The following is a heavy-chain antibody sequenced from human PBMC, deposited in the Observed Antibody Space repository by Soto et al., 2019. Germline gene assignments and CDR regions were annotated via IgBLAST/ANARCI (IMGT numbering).Heavy chain of an antibody. V-gene: IGHV3-13*01. J-gene: IGHJ6*02. CDR2: IGTAGDT. D-gene: IGHD3-10*01. Sequence: PGGSLRLSCAASGFTFSSYDMHWVRQATGKGLEWVSAIGTAGDTYYSGSVRDRFTISRENARNSLYLQMNSLRAEDTAVYYCARRRYYGSGISDGLDVWGQGTTVTVSS. CDR1: GFTFSSYD. CDR3: ARRRYYGSGISDGLDV.